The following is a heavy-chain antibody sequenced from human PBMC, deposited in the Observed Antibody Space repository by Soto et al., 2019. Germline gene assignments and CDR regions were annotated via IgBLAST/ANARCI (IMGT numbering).Heavy chain of an antibody. CDR3: AKVKRPPPPYSAYEPFDS. CDR2: FWTDGTTK. J-gene: IGHJ4*02. CDR1: GFAVSSSV. V-gene: IGHV3-33*08. Sequence: QVQLVESGGGVVQPGGSLRLSCDTSGFAVSSSVMHWVRQAPGKGLEWVAVFWTDGTTKYYADSVKGRFTISRDYSKNTLYLEMNSLRPEDTALNYCAKVKRPPPPYSAYEPFDSWGQGTLVSVST. D-gene: IGHD5-12*01.